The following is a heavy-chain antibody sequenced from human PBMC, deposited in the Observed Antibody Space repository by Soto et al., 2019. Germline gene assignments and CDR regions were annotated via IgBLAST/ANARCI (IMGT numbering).Heavy chain of an antibody. V-gene: IGHV3-30*18. CDR1: GFTFSSYG. J-gene: IGHJ4*02. Sequence: QVQLVESGGGVVQPGRSLRLSCAASGFTFSSYGMHWVRQAPGTGLEWVAVISYDGSNKYYADSVKGRFTISRDNSKNTLYLQVNGLRAEDTAVYYCAKDAQHVVVVAASIPFDYWGQGTLVTVSS. D-gene: IGHD2-15*01. CDR2: ISYDGSNK. CDR3: AKDAQHVVVVAASIPFDY.